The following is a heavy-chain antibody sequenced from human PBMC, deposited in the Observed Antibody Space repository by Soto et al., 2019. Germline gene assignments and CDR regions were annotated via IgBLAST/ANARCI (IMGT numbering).Heavy chain of an antibody. CDR1: GFTFSSYA. CDR2: ISYDGSNK. D-gene: IGHD3-22*01. J-gene: IGHJ6*02. V-gene: IGHV3-30-3*01. Sequence: GGSLRLSCAASGFTFSSYAMHWVRQAPGKGLEWVAVISYDGSNKYYADSVKGRFTISRDNSKNTLYLQMNSLRAEDTAVYYCAKDTYLDYSDSSGYYPWYYYGLDVWGQGTTVTVSS. CDR3: AKDTYLDYSDSSGYYPWYYYGLDV.